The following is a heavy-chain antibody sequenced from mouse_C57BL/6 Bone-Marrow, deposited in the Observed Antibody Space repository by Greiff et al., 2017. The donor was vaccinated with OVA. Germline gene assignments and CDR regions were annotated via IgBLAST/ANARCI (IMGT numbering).Heavy chain of an antibody. J-gene: IGHJ2*01. D-gene: IGHD2-1*01. CDR2: FYPGSGSI. V-gene: IGHV1-62-2*01. Sequence: VQGVESGAELVKPGASVKLSCKASGYTFTEYTIHWVKQRSGQGLEWIGWFYPGSGSIKYNEKFKDKATLTADKSSSTVYMELSRLTSEDSAVYFCARHDYYGYYFDYWGQGTTLTVSS. CDR1: GYTFTEYT. CDR3: ARHDYYGYYFDY.